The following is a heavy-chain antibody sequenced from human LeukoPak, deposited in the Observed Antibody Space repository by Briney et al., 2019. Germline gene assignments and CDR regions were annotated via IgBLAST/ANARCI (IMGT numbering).Heavy chain of an antibody. CDR2: IKQDGSDR. D-gene: IGHD6-19*01. J-gene: IGHJ4*02. V-gene: IGHV3-7*03. Sequence: GGSLRLSCAASGFAFRNYWMSWVRQAPGTGLEWVANIKQDGSDRNYVTSVRGRFTISRDNAESSLYLQMNSLRAEDTAVYYCVRNLAVAGTCFDSWGQGTLVTVSS. CDR1: GFAFRNYW. CDR3: VRNLAVAGTCFDS.